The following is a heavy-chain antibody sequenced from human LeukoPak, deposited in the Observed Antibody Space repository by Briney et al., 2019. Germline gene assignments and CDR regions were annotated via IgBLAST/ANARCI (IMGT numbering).Heavy chain of an antibody. V-gene: IGHV5-51*01. CDR3: TRLQVAGSHGGWFDP. Sequence: GESLKISCKGSGYSFTNYWIGWVRPMPGQGPEWIGIIHPRDSETVYAPSFRGQVTISADKSTTTAYLQWRSLRASDSAIYYCTRLQVAGSHGGWFDPWGQGTLVTVSS. J-gene: IGHJ5*02. D-gene: IGHD6-19*01. CDR1: GYSFTNYW. CDR2: IHPRDSET.